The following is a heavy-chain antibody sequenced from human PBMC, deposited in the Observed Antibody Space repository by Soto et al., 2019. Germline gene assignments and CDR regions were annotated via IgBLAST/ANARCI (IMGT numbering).Heavy chain of an antibody. CDR1: GFTFSSYA. Sequence: GGSLRLSCAASGFTFSSYAMSWVRQAPGKGLEWVSGISGSGGSTYYADSVKGRFTISRDNSKNTLYLQMNSLRAEDTAVYYFAKLFRFLEWPHYYYYYGMDVWGQGTTVTVSS. CDR3: AKLFRFLEWPHYYYYYGMDV. D-gene: IGHD3-3*01. CDR2: ISGSGGST. V-gene: IGHV3-23*01. J-gene: IGHJ6*02.